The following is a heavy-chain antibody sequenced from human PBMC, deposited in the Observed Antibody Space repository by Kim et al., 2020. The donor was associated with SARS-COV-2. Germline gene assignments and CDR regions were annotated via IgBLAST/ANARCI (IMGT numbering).Heavy chain of an antibody. CDR1: GGSISSYY. D-gene: IGHD3-9*01. CDR3: ARDGRLRYFDWLFTGMDV. Sequence: SETLSLTCTVSGGSISSYYWSWIRQPPGKGLEWIGYIYYSGSTNYNPSLKSRVTISVDTSKNQFSLKLSSVTAADTAVYYCARDGRLRYFDWLFTGMDVWGQGTTVTVSS. CDR2: IYYSGST. V-gene: IGHV4-59*13. J-gene: IGHJ6*02.